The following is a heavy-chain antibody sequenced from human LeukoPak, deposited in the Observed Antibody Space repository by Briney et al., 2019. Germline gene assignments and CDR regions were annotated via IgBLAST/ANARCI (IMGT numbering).Heavy chain of an antibody. CDR3: ARRGSRELLRGAFDI. CDR1: GYSFTSYW. D-gene: IGHD1-26*01. CDR2: IYPGDSDT. Sequence: GESLKIPCKGSGYSFTSYWIGWVRQMPGKGLEWMGIIYPGDSDTRYSPSFQGQVTISADKSISTAYLQWSSLKASDTAMYYCARRGSRELLRGAFDIWGQGTMVTVSS. V-gene: IGHV5-51*01. J-gene: IGHJ3*02.